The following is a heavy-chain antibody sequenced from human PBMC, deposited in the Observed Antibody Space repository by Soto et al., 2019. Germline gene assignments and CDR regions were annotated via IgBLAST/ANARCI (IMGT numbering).Heavy chain of an antibody. V-gene: IGHV2-5*02. CDR2: IYWDDEK. CDR3: AHRAYFDSGKQFDY. CDR1: GFSLSTSGVG. D-gene: IGHD3-10*01. J-gene: IGHJ4*02. Sequence: QITLKESGPTLVKPTQTLTLTCTFSGFSLSTSGVGVGWIRQPPGKALEWLAIIYWDDEKRYSPSLKTRLTVTKDTSKNQVVLTMTNVDPVDTAKYYCAHRAYFDSGKQFDYCGQGTLVSVSS.